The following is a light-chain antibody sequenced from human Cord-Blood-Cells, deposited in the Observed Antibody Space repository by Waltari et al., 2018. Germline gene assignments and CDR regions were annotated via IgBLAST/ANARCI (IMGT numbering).Light chain of an antibody. J-gene: IGKJ1*01. CDR1: QSVSSN. V-gene: IGKV3D-15*01. CDR3: QQYNNWPPWT. CDR2: GAS. Sequence: EIVITQSPATLSVSPGERATLSCSASQSVSSNLAWYQQKPGQPPRLLIYGASTRATGIPARFSGSGSGTEFTLTISSLQSEDFAVYYCQQYNNWPPWTFGQGTKVEIK.